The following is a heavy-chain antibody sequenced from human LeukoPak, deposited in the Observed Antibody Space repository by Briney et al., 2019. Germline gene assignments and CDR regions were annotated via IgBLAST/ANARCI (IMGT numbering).Heavy chain of an antibody. CDR1: GFTFSSYS. V-gene: IGHV3-48*01. Sequence: GGSLRLSCAASGFTFSSYSMNWVRQAPGKGLEWVSYISSSSSTIYYADSVKGRFTISRDNAKNSLYLQMNSLRAEDTAVYYCARDPRIAAAGTFDYWGQGTLVTVSS. CDR3: ARDPRIAAAGTFDY. D-gene: IGHD6-13*01. CDR2: ISSSSSTI. J-gene: IGHJ4*02.